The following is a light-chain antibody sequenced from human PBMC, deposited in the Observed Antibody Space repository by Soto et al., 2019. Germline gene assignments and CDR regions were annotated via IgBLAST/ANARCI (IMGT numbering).Light chain of an antibody. CDR2: DAS. CDR1: QGISSA. CDR3: QQFNSYPLA. Sequence: AIQLTQSPSSLSASVGDRVTITCRASQGISSALAWYQQKPGKAPKLLIYDASSLESGVPSRFSGSGSGTDFTLTISSLQPEEFATYYCQQFNSYPLACGQGTKVEIK. J-gene: IGKJ1*01. V-gene: IGKV1-13*02.